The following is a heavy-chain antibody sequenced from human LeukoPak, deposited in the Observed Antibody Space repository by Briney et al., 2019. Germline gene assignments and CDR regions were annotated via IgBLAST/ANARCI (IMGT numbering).Heavy chain of an antibody. D-gene: IGHD5-18*01. CDR2: INHSGST. V-gene: IGHV4-39*07. CDR3: ARGRGYSYGRYYYYGMDV. J-gene: IGHJ6*02. CDR1: GSSISSGDYY. Sequence: SETLSLTCTVSGSSISSGDYYWSWIRQPPGKGLEWIGEINHSGSTNYNPSLKSRVTISVDTSKNQFSLKLSSVTAADTAVYYCARGRGYSYGRYYYYGMDVWGQGTTVTVSS.